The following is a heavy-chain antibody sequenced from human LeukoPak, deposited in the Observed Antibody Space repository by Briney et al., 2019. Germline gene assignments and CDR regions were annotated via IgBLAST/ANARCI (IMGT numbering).Heavy chain of an antibody. V-gene: IGHV3-23*01. CDR1: GFTFSSYA. D-gene: IGHD3-10*01. Sequence: PGGSLRLSCAASGFTFSSYAMSWVRQAPGKGLEWVSTINSSGGSTYYSDSVKGRFTISRDNSKNTLCVQMNSLTAYDTAGYYCAKWGRRFGELLSFQYCDDWGQGTLATASS. CDR2: INSSGGST. CDR3: AKWGRRFGELLSFQYCDD. J-gene: IGHJ4*01.